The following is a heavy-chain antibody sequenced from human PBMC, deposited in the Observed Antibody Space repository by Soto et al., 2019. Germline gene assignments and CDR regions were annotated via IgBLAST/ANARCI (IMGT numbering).Heavy chain of an antibody. J-gene: IGHJ4*02. CDR2: IDWDDDK. CDR3: APMIFGRNGYYFDY. CDR1: GFSLTTNKMS. D-gene: IGHD3-10*01. V-gene: IGHV2-70*17. Sequence: SGPTLVNPTQTLTLTCTFSGFSLTTNKMSVSWIRQPPGKALEWLARIDWDDDKFYNTSLKTRLTISKDTSKNQVLLTMTDMDPVDTATYYCAPMIFGRNGYYFDYWGRGTLVTVSS.